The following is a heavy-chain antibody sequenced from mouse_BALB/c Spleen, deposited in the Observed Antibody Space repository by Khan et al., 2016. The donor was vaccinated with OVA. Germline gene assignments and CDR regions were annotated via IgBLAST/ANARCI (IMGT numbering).Heavy chain of an antibody. Sequence: QIQLVQSGPELKKPGETVKISCKASGYTFTNYGMNWVKQAPGKGLKWMGWINTNSGEPTYAEEFKGRFAFSLETSARTAHSQINNLKNEDTATYLCARRNYYGSNSWFAYWGQGTLVTVSA. CDR3: ARRNYYGSNSWFAY. CDR1: GYTFTNYG. V-gene: IGHV9-3*02. J-gene: IGHJ3*01. D-gene: IGHD1-1*01. CDR2: INTNSGEP.